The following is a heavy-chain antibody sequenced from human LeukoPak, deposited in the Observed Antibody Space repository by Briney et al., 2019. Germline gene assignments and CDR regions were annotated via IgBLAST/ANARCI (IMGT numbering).Heavy chain of an antibody. CDR2: ISTSGAST. V-gene: IGHV3-48*03. D-gene: IGHD5-18*01. Sequence: GGSLRLSCAASGFTFSNFEMNWVRQAPGKGLEWISYISTSGASTYYADSVKGRFTVSRDNAKNSMYLRMDTLRAEDTTVYYCARERGYNYGYSGYYDQWGQGILVTVSS. CDR1: GFTFSNFE. CDR3: ARERGYNYGYSGYYDQ. J-gene: IGHJ4*02.